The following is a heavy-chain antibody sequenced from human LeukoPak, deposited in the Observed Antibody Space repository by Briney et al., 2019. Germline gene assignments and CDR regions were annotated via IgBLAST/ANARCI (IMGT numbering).Heavy chain of an antibody. Sequence: GGSLRLSCAASGFTFSDYYMSWIRQAPGKGLEWVSYISSSGSTIYYADSVKGRFTISRDNAKNLLYLQMDSLRVEDAAIYYCARDPRTVRIWGQGTLVTVSS. CDR1: GFTFSDYY. V-gene: IGHV3-11*04. CDR2: ISSSGSTI. CDR3: ARDPRTVRI. D-gene: IGHD1-1*01. J-gene: IGHJ4*02.